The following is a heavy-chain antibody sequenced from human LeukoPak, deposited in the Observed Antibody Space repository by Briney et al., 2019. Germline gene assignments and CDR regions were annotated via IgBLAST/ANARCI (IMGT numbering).Heavy chain of an antibody. Sequence: GGSLRLSCAASGFTFSSYGMHWVRQAPGKGLEWLADISYDGSTKYYADSVKGRFTISRDNSKNTLYLQMNSLRAEDTAVYYCANGDCSSTSCPPPFDYWGQGTLVTVSS. D-gene: IGHD2-2*01. CDR2: ISYDGSTK. J-gene: IGHJ4*02. V-gene: IGHV3-30*18. CDR3: ANGDCSSTSCPPPFDY. CDR1: GFTFSSYG.